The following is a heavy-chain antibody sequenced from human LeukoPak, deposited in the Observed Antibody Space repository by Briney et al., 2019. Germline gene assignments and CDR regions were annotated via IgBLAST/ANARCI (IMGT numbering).Heavy chain of an antibody. J-gene: IGHJ3*02. Sequence: SETLSLTCAVYGGSFSSYYWGWIRQPPGKGLEWIGSISYSGNTYYNPSLKSRVTISVDTSKNHFSLKLSSVTAADTAVYYCARGYSYGPNDAFDIWGQGTMVTISS. CDR2: ISYSGNT. CDR1: GGSFSSYY. V-gene: IGHV4-39*07. CDR3: ARGYSYGPNDAFDI. D-gene: IGHD5-18*01.